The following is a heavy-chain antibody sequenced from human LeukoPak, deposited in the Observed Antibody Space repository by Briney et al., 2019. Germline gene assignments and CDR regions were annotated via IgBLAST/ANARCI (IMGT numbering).Heavy chain of an antibody. Sequence: GGTLRLSCSASGFTFSSYGMSWVRQAPGKGLEWVSGIGGSGGSTYYVDSVRGRSTISRDNSKNTLYLEMNSLRAEDTAAYYCAKGRISPDDWGQGTLXTVSS. CDR3: AKGRISPDD. J-gene: IGHJ4*02. CDR2: IGGSGGST. CDR1: GFTFSSYG. V-gene: IGHV3-23*01.